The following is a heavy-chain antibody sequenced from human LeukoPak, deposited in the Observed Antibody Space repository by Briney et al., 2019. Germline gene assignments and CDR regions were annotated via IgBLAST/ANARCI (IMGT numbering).Heavy chain of an antibody. J-gene: IGHJ4*02. CDR3: ARGGGSGYDLQIVGATTLDY. CDR1: GGSFSGYY. D-gene: IGHD1-26*01. Sequence: SETLSLTCAVYGGSFSGYYWSWIRQPPGKGLEWIGEINHSGSTNYNPSLKSRVTISVDTSKNQFSLKLSSVTAADTAVYYCARGGGSGYDLQIVGATTLDYWGQGTLVTVST. CDR2: INHSGST. V-gene: IGHV4-34*01.